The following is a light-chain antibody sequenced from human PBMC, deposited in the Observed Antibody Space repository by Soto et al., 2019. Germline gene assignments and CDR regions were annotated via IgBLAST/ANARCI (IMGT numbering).Light chain of an antibody. CDR1: QTIGNN. J-gene: IGKJ5*01. CDR2: AAS. V-gene: IGKV3-15*01. Sequence: VMAQSPGALSVSPEERATRSCRGSQTIGNNLAWYQQSPGQAPRLLIYAASTRATGIPPRFSGSGSGTECTLTIRSLQSEDFAFYYSQYYNNRPPSITFGQGTRLEIK. CDR3: QYYNNRPPSIT.